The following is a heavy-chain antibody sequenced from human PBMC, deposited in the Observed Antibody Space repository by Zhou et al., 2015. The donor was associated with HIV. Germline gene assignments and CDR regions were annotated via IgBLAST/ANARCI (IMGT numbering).Heavy chain of an antibody. V-gene: IGHV1-69*12. Sequence: QVQLVQSGAEVKKPGSSVKVSCKASGGTFSSYAISWVRQAPGQGLEWMGGIIPIFGTANYAQKFQGRVTITADESTSTAYMELSSLRSEDTAVYYCARAYSGYGHSALPQEYYFDYWGQGTLVTVSS. CDR2: IIPIFGTA. D-gene: IGHD5-12*01. CDR3: ARAYSGYGHSALPQEYYFDY. J-gene: IGHJ4*02. CDR1: GGTFSSYA.